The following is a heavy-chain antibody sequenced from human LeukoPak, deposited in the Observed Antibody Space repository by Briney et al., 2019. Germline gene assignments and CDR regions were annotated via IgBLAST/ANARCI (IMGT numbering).Heavy chain of an antibody. CDR1: GGSISSSSYY. CDR3: ARRSSSWIHWFDP. D-gene: IGHD6-13*01. CDR2: IYYSGST. Sequence: SGTLSLTCTVSGGSISSSSYYWGWIRQPPGKGLEWIGSIYYSGSTYYNPSLKSRVTISVDTSKNQFSLKLSSVTAADTAVYYCARRSSSWIHWFDPWGQGTLVTVSS. V-gene: IGHV4-39*01. J-gene: IGHJ5*02.